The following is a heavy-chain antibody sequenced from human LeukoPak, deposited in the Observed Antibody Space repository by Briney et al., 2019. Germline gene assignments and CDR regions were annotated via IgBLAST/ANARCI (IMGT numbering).Heavy chain of an antibody. CDR3: ARGEGYYDFSIDY. V-gene: IGHV4-61*02. D-gene: IGHD3-3*01. CDR2: IYTSGST. J-gene: IGHJ4*02. CDR1: GGSISSGSYY. Sequence: SETLSLTCTVSGGSISSGSYYWSWIRQPAGKGLEWIGRIYTSGSTNYNPSLKSRVTISVDTSKNQFSLKLSSVTAADTAVYYCARGEGYYDFSIDYWGQGTLVTVSS.